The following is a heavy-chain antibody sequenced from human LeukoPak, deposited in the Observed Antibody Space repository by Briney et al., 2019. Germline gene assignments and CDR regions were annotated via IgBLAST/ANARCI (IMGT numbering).Heavy chain of an antibody. CDR3: ARGPIAQDY. CDR1: GGSFSGYY. V-gene: IGHV4-34*01. J-gene: IGHJ4*02. CDR2: TNHSGST. Sequence: SETLSLTCAVYGGSFSGYYWSWIRQPPGKGLEWIGETNHSGSTNYNPSLKSRVTISVDTSKNQFSLKLSSVTAADTAVYYCARGPIAQDYWGQGTLVTVSS. D-gene: IGHD2-21*01.